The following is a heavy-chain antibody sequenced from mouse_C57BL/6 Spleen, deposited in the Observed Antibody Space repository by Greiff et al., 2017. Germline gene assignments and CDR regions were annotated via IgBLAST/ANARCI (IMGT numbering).Heavy chain of an antibody. D-gene: IGHD2-2*01. CDR2: IDPSDSYT. V-gene: IGHV1-59*01. CDR3: ARVEGYGPFAY. CDR1: GYTFTSYW. J-gene: IGHJ3*01. Sequence: QVQLKQPGAELVRPGTSVKLSCKASGYTFTSYWMHWVKQRPGQGLEWIGVIDPSDSYTNYNQKFKGKATLTVDTSSSTAYMQLSSLTSEDSAVYYCARVEGYGPFAYWGQGTLVTVSA.